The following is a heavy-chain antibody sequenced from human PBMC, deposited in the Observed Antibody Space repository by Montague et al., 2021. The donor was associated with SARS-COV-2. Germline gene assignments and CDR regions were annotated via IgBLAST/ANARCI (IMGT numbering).Heavy chain of an antibody. D-gene: IGHD2-15*01. V-gene: IGHV6-1*01. CDR1: GDSVSTNSGT. CDR2: TYYRSEWYP. CDR3: ARAERGSCGDGNCYQYFFNY. J-gene: IGHJ4*02. Sequence: CAISGDSVSTNSGTWNWVRLSPSRGLEWLGRTYYRSEWYPDYSASVKSRISINPDTSKNQFSLQLNSVTPEDTAVYYCARAERGSCGDGNCYQYFFNYWGQGTLVTVSS.